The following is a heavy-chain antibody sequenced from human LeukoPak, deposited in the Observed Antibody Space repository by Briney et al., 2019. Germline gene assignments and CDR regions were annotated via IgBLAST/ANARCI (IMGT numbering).Heavy chain of an antibody. V-gene: IGHV4-59*13. J-gene: IGHJ4*02. CDR3: AREVPRYYYDSSGYYFDY. CDR1: GGSFSGYY. CDR2: IYYSGST. Sequence: SETLSLTCAVYGGSFSGYYWSWIRQPPGKGLEWIGYIYYSGSTNYNPSLKSRVTISVDTSKNQFSLKLSSVTAADTAVYYCAREVPRYYYDSSGYYFDYWGQGTLVTVSS. D-gene: IGHD3-22*01.